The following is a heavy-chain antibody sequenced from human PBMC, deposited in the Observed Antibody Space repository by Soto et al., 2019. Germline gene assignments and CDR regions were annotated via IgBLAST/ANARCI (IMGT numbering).Heavy chain of an antibody. CDR3: ARVPRIAAAGLHYHYYYMDV. Sequence: EVQLVESGGGLVQPGRSLRLSFAASGFTFHDYAIHWVRQAPGKGLEWVSGITWNGGSMGYADSVQGRFSISRDNTRNSLYLQMNSLRAEDTALYYCARVPRIAAAGLHYHYYYMDVWGKGTAVTVS. J-gene: IGHJ6*03. CDR1: GFTFHDYA. CDR2: ITWNGGSM. V-gene: IGHV3-9*01. D-gene: IGHD6-13*01.